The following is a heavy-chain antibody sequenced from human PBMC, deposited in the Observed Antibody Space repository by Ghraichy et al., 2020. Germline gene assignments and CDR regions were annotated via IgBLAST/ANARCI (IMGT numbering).Heavy chain of an antibody. D-gene: IGHD6-19*01. CDR2: MSGNKRAI. Sequence: GESLNISCAASGFISGNYGMNWVRQAPGKGLEWVSHMSGNKRAIDYADSVKGRFTISRDDAKNSLYLQMNSLRDEDTAVYYCARDGYTTGRDDAFDPWGQGTMVTVSS. V-gene: IGHV3-48*02. CDR1: GFISGNYG. CDR3: ARDGYTTGRDDAFDP. J-gene: IGHJ3*01.